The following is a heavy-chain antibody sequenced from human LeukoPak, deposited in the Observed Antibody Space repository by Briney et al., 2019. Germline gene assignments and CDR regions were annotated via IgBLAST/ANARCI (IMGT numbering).Heavy chain of an antibody. D-gene: IGHD2-21*01. CDR2: ISGSGDST. Sequence: PGGSLRLSCAASGFLFSSYAMSWVRQAPGKALEWVLVISGSGDSTCYADSAKGRLTISRDNSKNTLYLQVKSLRAEDTAVYYCARSSGLGYYCSGDFCYRSLTDWGQGTLVTVSS. CDR1: GFLFSSYA. J-gene: IGHJ4*02. V-gene: IGHV3-23*01. CDR3: ARSSGLGYYCSGDFCYRSLTD.